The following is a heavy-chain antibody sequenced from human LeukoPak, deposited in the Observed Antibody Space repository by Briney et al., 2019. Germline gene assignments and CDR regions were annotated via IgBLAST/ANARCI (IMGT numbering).Heavy chain of an antibody. Sequence: SGRSLRLSCAASGFTFSSYAMHWVRQAPGKGLEWVAVISYDGSNKYYADSVKGRFTISRDNSKNTLYLQMNSLRGEDTAVYFCARGGYSYGYIRDDDAFDIWGQGTMVTVSA. J-gene: IGHJ3*02. CDR2: ISYDGSNK. CDR3: ARGGYSYGYIRDDDAFDI. CDR1: GFTFSSYA. D-gene: IGHD5-18*01. V-gene: IGHV3-30*04.